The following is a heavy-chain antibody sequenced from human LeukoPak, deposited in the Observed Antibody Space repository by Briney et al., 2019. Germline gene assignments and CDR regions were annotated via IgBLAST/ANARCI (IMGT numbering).Heavy chain of an antibody. Sequence: PSETLSLTCAVYGGSFSGYYWSWIRQPPGKGLEWIGEINHSGSTNYNPSLKSRVTISVDTYNNQFSLKLSSVTAADTAVYYCARRATRDYYYYYMDVWGKGTTVTVSS. CDR3: ARRATRDYYYYYMDV. D-gene: IGHD5-12*01. CDR1: GGSFSGYY. V-gene: IGHV4-34*01. CDR2: INHSGST. J-gene: IGHJ6*03.